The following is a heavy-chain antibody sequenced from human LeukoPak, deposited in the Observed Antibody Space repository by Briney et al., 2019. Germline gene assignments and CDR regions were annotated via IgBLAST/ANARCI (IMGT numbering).Heavy chain of an antibody. V-gene: IGHV4-39*01. Sequence: PSETLSLTCTVSGGSISSSSYYWGWIRQPPGKGLEWIGSIYYSGSTYYNPSLKSRVTISVDTSKNQFSLKLSSVTAADTAVYYCARRQDTAMVAFDYWGQGTLVTVSS. CDR2: IYYSGST. D-gene: IGHD5-18*01. J-gene: IGHJ4*02. CDR3: ARRQDTAMVAFDY. CDR1: GGSISSSSYY.